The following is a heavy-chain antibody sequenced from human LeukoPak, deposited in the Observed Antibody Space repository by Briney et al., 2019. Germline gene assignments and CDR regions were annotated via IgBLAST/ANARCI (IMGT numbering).Heavy chain of an antibody. J-gene: IGHJ4*02. D-gene: IGHD6-13*01. Sequence: SVKVSCKASGYTFTSYDINWVRQAPGQGLEWMGRIIPILGIANYAQKFQGRVTITADTSTSTAYMELSSLRSEDTAVYYCAREEIAAAGTGIDYWGQGTLVTVSS. CDR2: IIPILGIA. V-gene: IGHV1-69*04. CDR3: AREEIAAAGTGIDY. CDR1: GYTFTSYD.